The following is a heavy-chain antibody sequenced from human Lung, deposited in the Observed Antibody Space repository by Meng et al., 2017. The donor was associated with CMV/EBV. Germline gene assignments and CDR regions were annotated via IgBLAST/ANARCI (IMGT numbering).Heavy chain of an antibody. CDR2: ISSSGSTI. CDR3: ARDRCGGDCYLHDY. D-gene: IGHD2-21*01. Sequence: SCAASGFTFSDYYMSWIRQAPGKGLEWVSYISSSGSTIYYADSVKGRFTISRDNAKNSLYLQMNSLRAEDTAVFYCARDRCGGDCYLHDYWGQGTXVTGSS. J-gene: IGHJ4*02. V-gene: IGHV3-11*01. CDR1: GFTFSDYY.